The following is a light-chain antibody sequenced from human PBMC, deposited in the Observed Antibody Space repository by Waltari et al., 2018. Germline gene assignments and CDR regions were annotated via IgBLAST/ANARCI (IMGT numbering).Light chain of an antibody. CDR2: DDT. CDR3: FSTDSSGNQGGV. Sequence: SYELTQPPSVSVSPGQTARITCSGDALPKKYVSWYQQKSGQAPVLVIYDDTKRPSGIPERFSGSSSGTVATLTISGAQVEDEGDYYCFSTDSSGNQGGVFGGGTKLTVL. V-gene: IGLV3-10*01. CDR1: ALPKKY. J-gene: IGLJ3*02.